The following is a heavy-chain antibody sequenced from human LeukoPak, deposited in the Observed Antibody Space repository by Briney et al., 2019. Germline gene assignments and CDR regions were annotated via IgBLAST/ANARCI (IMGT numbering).Heavy chain of an antibody. V-gene: IGHV4-59*01. J-gene: IGHJ5*02. CDR1: GGSITSYS. D-gene: IGHD3-22*01. Sequence: SETLSLTCTVSGGSITSYSWTWIRQPPGKELEWIGYIYYSGSTNYNPSLKSRVPISIDASMNQFSLKLSSVPAADTAVYYCARHMNTSGYHYWFDPWGQGTLVTVSS. CDR3: ARHMNTSGYHYWFDP. CDR2: IYYSGST.